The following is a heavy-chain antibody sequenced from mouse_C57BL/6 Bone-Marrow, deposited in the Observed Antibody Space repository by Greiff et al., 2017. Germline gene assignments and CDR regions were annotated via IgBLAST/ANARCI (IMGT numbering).Heavy chain of an antibody. D-gene: IGHD1-1*01. CDR3: ARGGVIFYYGSSYVDY. CDR1: GYTFTSYW. J-gene: IGHJ2*01. CDR2: INPSNGGT. Sequence: VQLQQPGTELVKPGASVKLSCKASGYTFTSYWMHWVKQRPGQGLEWIGNINPSNGGTNYNEKFKSKATLTVDKSSSTAYMQLSSLTSEDSAVYYCARGGVIFYYGSSYVDYWGQGTTLTVSS. V-gene: IGHV1-53*01.